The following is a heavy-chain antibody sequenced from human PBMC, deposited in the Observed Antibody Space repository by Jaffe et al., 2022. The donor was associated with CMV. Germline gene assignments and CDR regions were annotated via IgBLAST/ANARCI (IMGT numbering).Heavy chain of an antibody. CDR1: GFTFSTHT. J-gene: IGHJ4*02. V-gene: IGHV3-48*02. CDR2: ISTSGSIV. CDR3: AGTRSTSSRGLLEY. Sequence: EVQLVDSGGGLVQPGGSLRLSCAASGFTFSTHTMNWVRQAPGKGLEWLSYISTSGSIVYYADSVKGRFTISRDNAKNSLYLQMSSLRDEDTAVYHCAGTRSTSSRGLLEYWGQGTLVTVSS. D-gene: IGHD6-6*01.